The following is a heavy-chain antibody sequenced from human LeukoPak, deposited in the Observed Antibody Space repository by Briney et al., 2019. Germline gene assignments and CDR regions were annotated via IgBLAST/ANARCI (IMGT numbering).Heavy chain of an antibody. CDR1: GYTFTGYY. V-gene: IGHV1-2*06. D-gene: IGHD3-3*01. Sequence: GASVKVSCKASGYTFTGYYMHWVRQAPGQGLEWMGRINPNSGGTNYAQKFQGRVTMTRDTSISTAYMELSRLRSDDTAVYYCARDVEALMEGSYYYYMDVWGKGTTVTVSS. J-gene: IGHJ6*03. CDR3: ARDVEALMEGSYYYYMDV. CDR2: INPNSGGT.